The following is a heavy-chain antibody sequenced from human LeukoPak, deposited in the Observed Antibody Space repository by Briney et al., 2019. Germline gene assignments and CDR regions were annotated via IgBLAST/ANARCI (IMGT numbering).Heavy chain of an antibody. V-gene: IGHV4-34*01. D-gene: IGHD5-24*01. CDR1: GGSFSGYY. Sequence: SETLSLTCAVYGGSFSGYYWSWIRQPPGKGLEWMGEINHSGSTNYNPSLKSRVTISVDTSKNQFSLKLSSVTAADTAVYYCARTPAGMATISFDYWGQGTLVTVSS. CDR2: INHSGST. CDR3: ARTPAGMATISFDY. J-gene: IGHJ4*02.